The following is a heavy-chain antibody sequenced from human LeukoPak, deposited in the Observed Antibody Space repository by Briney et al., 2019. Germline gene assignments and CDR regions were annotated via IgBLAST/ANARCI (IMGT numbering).Heavy chain of an antibody. CDR1: GGSISSSSYY. V-gene: IGHV4-39*01. D-gene: IGHD3-10*01. Sequence: SETLSLTCTVSGGSISSSSYYWGWIRQPPGKGLEWIGSIYYSGSTYYNPSLKSRVTIYVDTSKNQSSLKLSSVTAADPAVYYCARQGGRNGSGKAYYYYMDVWGKGTTVTVSS. J-gene: IGHJ6*03. CDR2: IYYSGST. CDR3: ARQGGRNGSGKAYYYYMDV.